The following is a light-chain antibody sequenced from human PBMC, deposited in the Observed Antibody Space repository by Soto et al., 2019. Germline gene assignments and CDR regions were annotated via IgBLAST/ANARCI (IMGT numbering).Light chain of an antibody. CDR2: DVN. Sequence: QSVLTQPRSVSGSPGQSVTLSCTGTSSDVGGYHYVSWYQHHPGKAPKIIIFDVNKRPSGVPDRFSGSKSGNTASLTISGLPTEDEADYYCCSYAGSYTLVFGGGTK. CDR3: CSYAGSYTLV. V-gene: IGLV2-11*01. CDR1: SSDVGGYHY. J-gene: IGLJ2*01.